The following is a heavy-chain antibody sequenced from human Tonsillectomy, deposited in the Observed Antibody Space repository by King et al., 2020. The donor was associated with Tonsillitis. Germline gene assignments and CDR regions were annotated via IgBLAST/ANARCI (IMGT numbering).Heavy chain of an antibody. V-gene: IGHV4-59*01. Sequence: VQLQESGPGLVKPSETLSLTCTVSGGSISSYYWSWIRQPPGKGLEWSGYIYYSGSTNYNPALKSRVTISVDTSKNQFSLKLSSVTAADTAVYYCARSGSYVQNYNPWGQGTLVTVSS. J-gene: IGHJ4*02. CDR3: ARSGSYVQNYNP. CDR1: GGSISSYY. CDR2: IYYSGST. D-gene: IGHD3-16*01.